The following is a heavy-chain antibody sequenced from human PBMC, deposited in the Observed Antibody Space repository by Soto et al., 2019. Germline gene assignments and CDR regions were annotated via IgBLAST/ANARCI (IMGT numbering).Heavy chain of an antibody. CDR1: GYTFTSYD. CDR3: ARRAETNGWNGFGADKYYFDF. D-gene: IGHD1-1*01. V-gene: IGHV1-8*01. J-gene: IGHJ4*02. Sequence: ASVKVSCRAPGYTFTSYDIYWVRQATGQGLEGMGWMNSNTGNSGYAQKFQGRVTVTSDTSINTVHMELSSLRSEDTAVYYCARRAETNGWNGFGADKYYFDFWGEGTLVTVSS. CDR2: MNSNTGNS.